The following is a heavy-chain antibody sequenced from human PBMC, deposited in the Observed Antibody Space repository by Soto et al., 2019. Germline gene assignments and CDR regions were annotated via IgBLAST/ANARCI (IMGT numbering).Heavy chain of an antibody. CDR3: GKVLVAATKNTDSDS. CDR2: IYATGTT. D-gene: IGHD2-15*01. CDR1: GASISGFY. J-gene: IGHJ4*02. Sequence: SETLSLTCPVSGASISGFYWSSIRKSAGKGLEWIGRIYATGTTDYNPSLKSRVMMSVDTSKNQFSLRLTSVTAADTALYSCGKVLVAATKNTDSDSWGPGILVTVSS. V-gene: IGHV4-4*07.